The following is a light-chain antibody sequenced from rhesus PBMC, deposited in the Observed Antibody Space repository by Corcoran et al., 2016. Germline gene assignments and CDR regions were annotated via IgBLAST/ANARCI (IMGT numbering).Light chain of an antibody. J-gene: IGKJ4*01. CDR2: RAS. Sequence: DIQMTQSPSSLSASVGDRVTITCRASQGISNWLAWYQQKPGKAPKLPIYRASNLETGVPSRFSGSGSGTDCTLTISSLQPEDIATYYWQQHDISPLTFGGGTKVEIK. CDR3: QQHDISPLT. CDR1: QGISNW. V-gene: IGKV1-69*01.